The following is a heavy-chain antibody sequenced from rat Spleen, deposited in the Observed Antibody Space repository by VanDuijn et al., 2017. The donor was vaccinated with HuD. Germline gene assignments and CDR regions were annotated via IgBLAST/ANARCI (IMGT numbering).Heavy chain of an antibody. CDR2: ITNTGGST. CDR1: GFTLSDYV. D-gene: IGHD1-6*01. Sequence: EVQLAESGGGLVQPGGSLKLSCAASGFTLSDYVMHWIRQAPTKGLEWVTSITNTGGSTYYPDSVKGRFTISRDNAKSTLYLQMNSLTSEDTATYYCTTWDYYNNRFDYWGQGVMVTVSS. V-gene: IGHV5-19*01. J-gene: IGHJ2*01. CDR3: TTWDYYNNRFDY.